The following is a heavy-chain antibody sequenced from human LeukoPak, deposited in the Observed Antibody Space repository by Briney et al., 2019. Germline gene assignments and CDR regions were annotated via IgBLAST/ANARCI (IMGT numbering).Heavy chain of an antibody. CDR1: GYTFTNYA. D-gene: IGHD5-24*01. V-gene: IGHV7-4-1*02. CDR2: INTNTGNP. CDR3: ARTVEMATIWYDY. Sequence: GASVKVSCKASGYTFTNYAMNWVRQAPGQGLECMGWINTNTGNPTYAQGFTGRFVFSLDTSVSTAYLQISSLKAKDTAVYYCARTVEMATIWYDYWGQGTLVTVSS. J-gene: IGHJ4*02.